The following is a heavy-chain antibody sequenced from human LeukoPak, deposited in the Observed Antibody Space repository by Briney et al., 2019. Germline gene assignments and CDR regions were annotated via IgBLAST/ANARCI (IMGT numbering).Heavy chain of an antibody. J-gene: IGHJ4*02. CDR3: AKGLGTGSVLARPLHY. Sequence: PGGSLRLSCAASGFPFSTYDMHWVRQAPDKGLQWVAVISSDGYRTDYPDSVRGRFTISRDNFKNTVDLQMISVTAEDTATYFCAKGLGTGSVLARPLHYWGQGTLVTVSS. V-gene: IGHV3-30*18. CDR1: GFPFSTYD. D-gene: IGHD3-10*01. CDR2: ISSDGYRT.